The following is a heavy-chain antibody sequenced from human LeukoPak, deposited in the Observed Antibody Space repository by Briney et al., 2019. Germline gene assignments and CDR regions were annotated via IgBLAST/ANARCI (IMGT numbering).Heavy chain of an antibody. CDR3: AKGRSSGVGCDSFHS. CDR2: ISDDSSFT. D-gene: IGHD2-15*01. Sequence: PGGSLRLSCVASGLRFRSYAMNWVRQAPGKGPECISTISDDSSFTYYADSVKGRSAISRDDSKNTLYLQMNNLKVEDTAVYYCAKGRSSGVGCDSFHSWGQGALVTVSS. CDR1: GLRFRSYA. J-gene: IGHJ4*02. V-gene: IGHV3-23*01.